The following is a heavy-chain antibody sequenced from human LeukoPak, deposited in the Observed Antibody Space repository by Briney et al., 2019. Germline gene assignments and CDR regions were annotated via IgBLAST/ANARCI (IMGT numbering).Heavy chain of an antibody. Sequence: SETLSLTCTVSGYSISSGYYWGWIRQPPGKGLEWIGSIYYSGRTYYNPSLKSRVTISIDTSKNQFSLKLSSVTAADTAVYYCATGDSSSSSDPLGYWGQGTLVTVSS. CDR1: GYSISSGYY. J-gene: IGHJ4*02. V-gene: IGHV4-38-2*02. CDR2: IYYSGRT. D-gene: IGHD6-6*01. CDR3: ATGDSSSSSDPLGY.